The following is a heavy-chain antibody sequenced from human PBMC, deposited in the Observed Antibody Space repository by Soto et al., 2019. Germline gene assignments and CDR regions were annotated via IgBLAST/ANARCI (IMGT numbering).Heavy chain of an antibody. Sequence: QVQLVESGGGVVQPGRSLRLSCAASGFTFSSYAMHWVRQAPGKGLEWVAVISYDGSNKYYADSVKGRFTISRDNSKNTLYLQRNSLRAEDTAVYYCARELGDIVVVQYYYGMDVWGQGTTVTVSS. CDR2: ISYDGSNK. J-gene: IGHJ6*02. CDR1: GFTFSSYA. D-gene: IGHD2-2*01. CDR3: ARELGDIVVVQYYYGMDV. V-gene: IGHV3-30-3*01.